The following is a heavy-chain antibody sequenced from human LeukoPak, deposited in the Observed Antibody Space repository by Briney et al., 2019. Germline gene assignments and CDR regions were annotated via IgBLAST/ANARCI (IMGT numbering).Heavy chain of an antibody. CDR2: MNPTSGGT. V-gene: IGHV1-2*02. Sequence: ASVNVSRKASVYTFTGYYMYCVRQAPGQGLEGMGWMNPTSGGTNYAQKFQGRVTMTRDTSISTAYMELSRLRSDDTAVYYCARTAYYYDSSGYNDFWGQGTLVTVSS. J-gene: IGHJ4*02. CDR1: VYTFTGYY. D-gene: IGHD3-22*01. CDR3: ARTAYYYDSSGYNDF.